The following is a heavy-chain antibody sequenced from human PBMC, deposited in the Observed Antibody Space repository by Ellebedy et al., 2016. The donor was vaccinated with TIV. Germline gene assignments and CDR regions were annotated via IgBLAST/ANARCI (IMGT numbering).Heavy chain of an antibody. V-gene: IGHV3-48*02. D-gene: IGHD3-10*02. Sequence: GESLKISCAASGLTFSSYSMNWVRQAPGKGLEWVSYISSSSSTIYYADSVKGRFTISRDNAKNPLYLQMNSLRDEDTAVYYCARGLTMYYFDYWGQGTLVTVSS. CDR1: GLTFSSYS. J-gene: IGHJ4*02. CDR3: ARGLTMYYFDY. CDR2: ISSSSSTI.